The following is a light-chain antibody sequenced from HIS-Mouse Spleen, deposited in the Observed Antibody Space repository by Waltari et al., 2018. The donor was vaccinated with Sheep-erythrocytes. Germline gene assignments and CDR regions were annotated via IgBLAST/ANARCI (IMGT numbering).Light chain of an antibody. Sequence: QSALTQPRSVSGSPGQSVTISCTGTSSDVGGYNYVSWDQQHPGKAPKLMIYDVSKRPSWVPDRFSGSKSGNTASLTISGLQAEDEADYYCCSYAGSYNHVFATGTKVTVL. CDR1: SSDVGGYNY. CDR3: CSYAGSYNHV. V-gene: IGLV2-11*01. J-gene: IGLJ1*01. CDR2: DVS.